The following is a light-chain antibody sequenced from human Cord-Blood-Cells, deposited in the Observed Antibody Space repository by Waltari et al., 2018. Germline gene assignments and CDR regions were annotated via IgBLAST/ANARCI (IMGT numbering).Light chain of an antibody. CDR3: CSYAGSSTPYV. J-gene: IGLJ1*01. V-gene: IGLV2-23*02. Sequence: QSALTQPASVPGSPGQSITISCPGTSSDVGSYTLASWYQQHPGKAPKLMIYEVSKRPSGVSNRFSGSKSGNTASLTISGLQAEDEADYYCCSYAGSSTPYVFGTGTKVTVL. CDR1: SSDVGSYTL. CDR2: EVS.